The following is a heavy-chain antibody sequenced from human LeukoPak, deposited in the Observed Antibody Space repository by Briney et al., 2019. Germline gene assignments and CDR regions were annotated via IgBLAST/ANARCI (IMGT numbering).Heavy chain of an antibody. D-gene: IGHD2-8*01. J-gene: IGHJ4*01. Sequence: GGSQRLSCATSGFSFSTYTMSWVRQAPGKGLEWISSISVDLGGRPNADSVQGRFTISRDNSKNTLYLQMNSVRVDDTAVYYCAAIGGWATYPLDHWGHGSLVTVSS. CDR1: GFSFSTYT. CDR2: ISVDLGGR. V-gene: IGHV3-23*01. CDR3: AAIGGWATYPLDH.